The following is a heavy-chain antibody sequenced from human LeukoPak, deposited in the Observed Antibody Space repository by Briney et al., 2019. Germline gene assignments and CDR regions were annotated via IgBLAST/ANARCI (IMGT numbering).Heavy chain of an antibody. CDR2: ISGSGAST. CDR1: GFTSSSCA. J-gene: IGHJ4*02. Sequence: PGGSLRLSCAASGFTSSSCAMNWVRQAPGKGLEWVSSISGSGASTYDADSVKGRFTISRDNSKNTLYLQMNSLRAEDTAIYYCAKDRYGDYSFDSWGQGTLVTVSS. CDR3: AKDRYGDYSFDS. D-gene: IGHD4-17*01. V-gene: IGHV3-23*01.